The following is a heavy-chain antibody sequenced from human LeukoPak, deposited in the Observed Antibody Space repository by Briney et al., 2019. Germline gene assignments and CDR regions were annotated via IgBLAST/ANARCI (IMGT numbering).Heavy chain of an antibody. Sequence: GESPLICCKGSGYSFTSYWISWVRQMPGKGLEWMGRIDPSDSYTNYSPSFQGHVTISADKSISTAYLQWSSLKASDTAMYYCARQGPDYCTNGVCSTTDYYGIDLWARRTAVTVSS. CDR3: ARQGPDYCTNGVCSTTDYYGIDL. J-gene: IGHJ6*02. CDR2: IDPSDSYT. V-gene: IGHV5-10-1*01. D-gene: IGHD2-8*01. CDR1: GYSFTSYW.